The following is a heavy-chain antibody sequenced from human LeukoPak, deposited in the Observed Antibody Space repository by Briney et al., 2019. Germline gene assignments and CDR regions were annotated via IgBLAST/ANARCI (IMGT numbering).Heavy chain of an antibody. Sequence: PSETLSLTCAVYGGSFSGYYWSWIRQPPGKGLEWIGEINRSGSTNYNPSLKSRVTISVDTSKNQFSLKLSSVTAADTAVYYCVRYSYGEFDYWGQGTLVTVSS. CDR1: GGSFSGYY. D-gene: IGHD5-18*01. CDR3: VRYSYGEFDY. V-gene: IGHV4-34*01. J-gene: IGHJ4*02. CDR2: INRSGST.